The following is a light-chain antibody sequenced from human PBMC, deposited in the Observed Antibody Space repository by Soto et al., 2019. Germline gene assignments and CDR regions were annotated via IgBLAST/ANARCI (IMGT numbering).Light chain of an antibody. CDR1: QSISSW. CDR2: DAS. CDR3: QQYNSYS. J-gene: IGKJ1*01. V-gene: IGKV1-5*01. Sequence: DIQMTQSPSTLSASVGDRVTITCRASQSISSWLAWYQQKPGKAPKLLIYDASSLESGVPSRFRGSGSGTEFTLTISSLQPVDFATYYCQQYNSYSFGQGTKVEIK.